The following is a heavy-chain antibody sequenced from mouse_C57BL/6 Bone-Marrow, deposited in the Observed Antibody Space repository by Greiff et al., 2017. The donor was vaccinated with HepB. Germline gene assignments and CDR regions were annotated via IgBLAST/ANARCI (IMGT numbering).Heavy chain of an antibody. V-gene: IGHV5-16*01. Sequence: EVQLVESEGGLVQPGSSMKLSCTASGFTFSDYYMAWVRQVPEKGLEWVANSNYDGSSTYYLDSLKSRFIISRDNAKNILYLQMSSLKSEDTATYYCARELTDYAMDYWGQGTSVTVSS. CDR3: ARELTDYAMDY. CDR1: GFTFSDYY. J-gene: IGHJ4*01. D-gene: IGHD4-1*01. CDR2: SNYDGSST.